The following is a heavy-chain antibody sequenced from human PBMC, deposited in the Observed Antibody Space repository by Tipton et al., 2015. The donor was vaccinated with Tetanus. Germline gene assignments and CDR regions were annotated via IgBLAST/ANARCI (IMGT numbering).Heavy chain of an antibody. CDR1: GYSFNIYW. J-gene: IGHJ2*01. V-gene: IGHV5-51*01. Sequence: QLVQSGAEVKRPGESLKISCKGFGYSFNIYWIAWVRQMPGKGLEWMGIIYPGDSDTRYSPSFQGQVTISADKSLTTAYVQWSRLKASDTAMYYCARRLGPYTGDQIWHFDLWGRGTLVSVSS. CDR2: IYPGDSDT. D-gene: IGHD7-27*01. CDR3: ARRLGPYTGDQIWHFDL.